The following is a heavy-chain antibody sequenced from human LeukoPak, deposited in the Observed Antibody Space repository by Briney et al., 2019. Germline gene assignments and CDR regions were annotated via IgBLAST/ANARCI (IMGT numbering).Heavy chain of an antibody. J-gene: IGHJ4*02. CDR3: ARQDSGPLDY. Sequence: GESLKISCKGSGYNFNNYWIGWVRQMPGRGLEWMGVIYPGDSDSDTRYSPSFQGQVTISVDKSISTAYLQWSSLKASDTAMYYCARQDSGPLDYWGQGTLVTVSS. D-gene: IGHD1-26*01. CDR2: IYPGDSDSDT. V-gene: IGHV5-51*01. CDR1: GYNFNNYW.